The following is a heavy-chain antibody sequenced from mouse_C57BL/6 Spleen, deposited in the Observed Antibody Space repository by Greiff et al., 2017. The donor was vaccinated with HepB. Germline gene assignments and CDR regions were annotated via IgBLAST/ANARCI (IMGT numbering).Heavy chain of an antibody. CDR2: IDPSDSYT. V-gene: IGHV1-59*01. D-gene: IGHD1-3*01. J-gene: IGHJ4*01. CDR3: ARRGAPYAMDY. Sequence: QVQLQQSGAELVRPGTSVKLSCKASGYTFTSYWMHWVKQRPGQGLEWIGVIDPSDSYTNYNQKFKGKATLTVDTSSSTAYMQLSSLTSEDSAVYYCARRGAPYAMDYWGQGTSVTVSS. CDR1: GYTFTSYW.